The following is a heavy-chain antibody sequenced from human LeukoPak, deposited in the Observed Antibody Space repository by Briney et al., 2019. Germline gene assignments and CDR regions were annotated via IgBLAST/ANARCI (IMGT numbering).Heavy chain of an antibody. V-gene: IGHV3-73*01. Sequence: GGSLRLSCAASGFTFSGSAMHWVRQASGKGPEWVGRIRSKANSYATAYAASVKGRFTISRDDSKNTAYLQMNSLKTEDTAVYYCTRQSGAKGGNYWGQGTLVTVSS. CDR2: IRSKANSYAT. CDR1: GFTFSGSA. D-gene: IGHD4-17*01. J-gene: IGHJ4*02. CDR3: TRQSGAKGGNY.